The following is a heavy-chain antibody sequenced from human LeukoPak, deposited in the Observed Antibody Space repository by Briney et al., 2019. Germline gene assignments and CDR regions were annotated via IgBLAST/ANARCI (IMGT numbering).Heavy chain of an antibody. J-gene: IGHJ5*02. D-gene: IGHD3-10*01. CDR2: INHSGST. V-gene: IGHV4-34*01. Sequence: SETLSLTCAVYGGSFSGYYWSWIRQPPGKGLEWIGEINHSGSTNYNPSLKSRVTISVDTSKNQFSLKLSSVTAADTAVYYCARVYYGSGSYLDWFDPWGQGTLVTVSS. CDR3: ARVYYGSGSYLDWFDP. CDR1: GGSFSGYY.